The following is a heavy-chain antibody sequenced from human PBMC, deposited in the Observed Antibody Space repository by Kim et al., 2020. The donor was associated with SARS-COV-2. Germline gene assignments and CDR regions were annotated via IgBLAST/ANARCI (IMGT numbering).Heavy chain of an antibody. Sequence: YADSVKGRFTISSDNSQTMLYLQMHSLRAADTALYYCAKALRQLSMAHDCRGQGTLVTVSS. D-gene: IGHD3-10*01. V-gene: IGHV3-23*01. J-gene: IGHJ4*02. CDR3: AKALRQLSMAHDC.